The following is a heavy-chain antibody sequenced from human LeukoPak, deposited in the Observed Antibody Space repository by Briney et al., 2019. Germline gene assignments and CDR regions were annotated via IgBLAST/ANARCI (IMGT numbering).Heavy chain of an antibody. CDR3: SRDNDCSGGSCFDY. J-gene: IGHJ4*02. Sequence: GGSLRLSCAASGFTFSSYELNWVRQAPGKGLEWVSYISSSGSTIYYADSVKGRFTISRDNAKNSLYLQMNSLRAEDTAVYYCSRDNDCSGGSCFDYWGQGTLVTVSS. CDR1: GFTFSSYE. D-gene: IGHD2-15*01. V-gene: IGHV3-48*03. CDR2: ISSSGSTI.